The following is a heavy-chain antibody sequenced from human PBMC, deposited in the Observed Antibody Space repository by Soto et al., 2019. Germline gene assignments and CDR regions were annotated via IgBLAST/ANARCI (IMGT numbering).Heavy chain of an antibody. V-gene: IGHV1-2*02. CDR2: INTETGGT. CDR3: ARVRPTGWLDP. Sequence: QVHLVQSGAEVKKPGASVKVSCKASGYSFTDSYMHWVRQAPGQGLEWMGWINTETGGTNYAQRVQGRVPMTGDTFINTAYMELSALRSDDTAVYYCARVRPTGWLDPWGQGSVVSVSS. CDR1: GYSFTDSY. J-gene: IGHJ5*02.